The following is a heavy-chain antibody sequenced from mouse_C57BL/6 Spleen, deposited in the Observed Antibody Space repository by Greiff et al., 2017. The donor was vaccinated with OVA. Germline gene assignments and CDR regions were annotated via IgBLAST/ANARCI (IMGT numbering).Heavy chain of an antibody. D-gene: IGHD6-1*01. Sequence: VQLQQSGPELVKPGASVKISCKASGYTFTDYYMNWVKQSHGKSLEWIGDINPNNGGTSYNQKFKGKATLTVAKSSSPAYMELRSLASEDSAVYYCARRQRRFYAMDDWGQGTSVTVSS. V-gene: IGHV1-26*01. J-gene: IGHJ4*01. CDR2: INPNNGGT. CDR1: GYTFTDYY. CDR3: ARRQRRFYAMDD.